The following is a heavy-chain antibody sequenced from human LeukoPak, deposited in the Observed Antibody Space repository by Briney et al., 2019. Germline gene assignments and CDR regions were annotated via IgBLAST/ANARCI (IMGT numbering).Heavy chain of an antibody. J-gene: IGHJ4*02. CDR2: PYYGENT. Sequence: PSETLSLTCTVSGGSITSRGWYWGWIRQTPDKGLEYIGSPYYGENTYSNPSLKGRVTISVDTSKNQFSLKVNSVTAADTAVYYCATLTGYYDSWKIDYWGQGTLVTVSS. CDR3: ATLTGYYDSWKIDY. V-gene: IGHV4-39*01. D-gene: IGHD3-9*01. CDR1: GGSITSRGWY.